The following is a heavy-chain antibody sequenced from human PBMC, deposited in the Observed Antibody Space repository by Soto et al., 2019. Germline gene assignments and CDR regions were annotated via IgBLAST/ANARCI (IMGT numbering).Heavy chain of an antibody. CDR1: GFTFSSYS. CDR2: ISSSSSTI. J-gene: IGHJ4*02. V-gene: IGHV3-48*01. CDR3: ARRGSSSSRGFDY. D-gene: IGHD6-6*01. Sequence: VQLVESGGGLVQPGGSLRLSCAASGFTFSSYSMNWVRQAPGKGLEWVSYISSSSSTIYYADSVKGRFTISRDNAKNSLYLQMNSLRAEDTAVYYCARRGSSSSRGFDYWGQGTLVTVSS.